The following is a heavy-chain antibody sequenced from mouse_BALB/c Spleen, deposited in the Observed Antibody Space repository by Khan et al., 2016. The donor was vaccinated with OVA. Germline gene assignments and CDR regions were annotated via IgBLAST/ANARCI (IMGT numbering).Heavy chain of an antibody. CDR2: TNPTNGRT. V-gene: IGHV1S81*02. CDR3: ARNKKIVATYFDY. Sequence: QVQLQQSGADLVKAGASVKLSCKASGFTFTSYWMHWVQQRLGQGLEWFAETNPTNGRTYYNEKFKSKATLTVDKSSSTAYMLLSGPTVEEYAVKYGARNKKIVATYFDYWGQGTTLTVAS. J-gene: IGHJ2*01. D-gene: IGHD1-1*01. CDR1: GFTFTSYW.